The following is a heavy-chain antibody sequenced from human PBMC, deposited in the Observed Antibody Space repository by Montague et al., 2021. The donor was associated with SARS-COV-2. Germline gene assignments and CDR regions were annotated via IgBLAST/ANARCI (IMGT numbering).Heavy chain of an antibody. J-gene: IGHJ6*02. V-gene: IGHV4-59*08. Sequence: SETLSLTCTVSGGSISNYHWNWIRQPPGKGLEWIAYIYYSGSTNYNPSLQSRVTISVDTSRNQFSLRLTSVTAADTAVYYCARQLRVRRTWQVGDYNHYCMDVWGQGTTVSVSS. CDR2: IYYSGST. D-gene: IGHD3-10*01. CDR1: GGSISNYH. CDR3: ARQLRVRRTWQVGDYNHYCMDV.